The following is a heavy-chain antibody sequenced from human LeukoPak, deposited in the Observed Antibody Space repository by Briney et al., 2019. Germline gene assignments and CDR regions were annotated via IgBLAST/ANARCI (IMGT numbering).Heavy chain of an antibody. D-gene: IGHD5-12*01. J-gene: IGHJ4*02. CDR1: GGTFRSYA. CDR3: ASGRDSGYGDY. CDR2: IIPIFGTA. V-gene: IGHV1-69*13. Sequence: SVNVSCKASGGTFRSYAISWVRQAPGQGLEWMGGIIPIFGTANYAQKFQGRVTITADESTSTAYMELSSLRSEDTAVYYCASGRDSGYGDYGGQGTRDTVSS.